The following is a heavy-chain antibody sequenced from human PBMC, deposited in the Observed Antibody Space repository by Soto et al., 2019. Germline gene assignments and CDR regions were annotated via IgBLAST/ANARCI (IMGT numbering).Heavy chain of an antibody. CDR1: GFIVSSKY. Sequence: EVQMVETGGGLSQPGGSLRLSCAVSGFIVSSKYMTWVRQAPGKGLEWVSVIYTGGSTHYATSERGRFTISRDSTKNTLYLQMNSLRAEDAAVYYCTTYTGYGMDVWGQGTTVTVSS. CDR3: TTYTGYGMDV. J-gene: IGHJ6*02. V-gene: IGHV3-53*02. D-gene: IGHD3-16*01. CDR2: IYTGGST.